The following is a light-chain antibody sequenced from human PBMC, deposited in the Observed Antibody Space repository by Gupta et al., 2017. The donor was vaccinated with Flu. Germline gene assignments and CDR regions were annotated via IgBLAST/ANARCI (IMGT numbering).Light chain of an antibody. CDR1: QTIATY. CDR2: PAA. Sequence: PSALSASVGDRVTITCRASQTIATYLNWYQQKPGQAPRLLVHPAATLQSGVPPRFSGSGSGTDFTLTISTLQPDDLATYYCQQTYSDPLTFGGGTKVEI. CDR3: QQTYSDPLT. V-gene: IGKV1-39*01. J-gene: IGKJ4*01.